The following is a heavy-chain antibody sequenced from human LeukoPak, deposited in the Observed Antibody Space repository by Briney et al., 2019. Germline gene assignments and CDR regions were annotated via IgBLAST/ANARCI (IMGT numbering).Heavy chain of an antibody. J-gene: IGHJ6*02. V-gene: IGHV1-8*02. CDR2: MNPNSGNT. D-gene: IGHD3-3*01. CDR1: GYTFTGHY. CDR3: ARGRPIRNYDFWSGYYKESYYYYGMDV. Sequence: GASVKVSCKASGYTFTGHYMHWVRQAPGQGLEWMGWMNPNSGNTGYAQKFQGRVTMTRNTSISTAYMELSSLRSEDTAVYYCARGRPIRNYDFWSGYYKESYYYYGMDVWGQGTTVTVSS.